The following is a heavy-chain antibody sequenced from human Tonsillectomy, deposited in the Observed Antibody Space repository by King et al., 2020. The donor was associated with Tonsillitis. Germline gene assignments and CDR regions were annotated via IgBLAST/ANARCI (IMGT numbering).Heavy chain of an antibody. V-gene: IGHV3-30-3*01. CDR1: GFTFSSYA. CDR2: ISYEGSNK. D-gene: IGHD5-18*01. J-gene: IGHJ4*02. CDR3: ARDETVDTAMGIDY. Sequence: GQLVQSGGGVVQPGRSLRLSCAASGFTFSSYAMHWVRQAPGKGLAWVAVISYEGSNKYYADSVKGRFTISRDNSKNTLYLQMNSLRAEDTAVYYCARDETVDTAMGIDYWGQGTLVTVSS.